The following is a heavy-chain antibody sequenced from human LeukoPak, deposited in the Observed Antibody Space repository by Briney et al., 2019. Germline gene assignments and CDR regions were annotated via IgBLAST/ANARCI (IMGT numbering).Heavy chain of an antibody. Sequence: GGSLRLSCAASGFTFSSYWMHWVRQAPGKGLAWVSRINSDGSSTSYADSVKGRFTISRDNAKNTLYLQMNSLRAEDTAMYYCANAMVRGTRLDYWGQGTLVTVSS. CDR3: ANAMVRGTRLDY. J-gene: IGHJ4*02. V-gene: IGHV3-74*01. CDR1: GFTFSSYW. D-gene: IGHD3-10*01. CDR2: INSDGSST.